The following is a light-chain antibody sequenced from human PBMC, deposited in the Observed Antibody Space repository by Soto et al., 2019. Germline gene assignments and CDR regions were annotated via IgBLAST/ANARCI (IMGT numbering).Light chain of an antibody. CDR3: QQYQNSPRT. Sequence: DIQLTQSPSFLSASVGDRVTITCRASQGISSYLAWYQQKPGKAPKLLIYAASTLQSGVPSRFSGSGSGTEFTLTISRLEPEDFAVYYCQQYQNSPRTFGQGTKVDIK. J-gene: IGKJ1*01. CDR1: QGISSY. CDR2: AAS. V-gene: IGKV1-9*01.